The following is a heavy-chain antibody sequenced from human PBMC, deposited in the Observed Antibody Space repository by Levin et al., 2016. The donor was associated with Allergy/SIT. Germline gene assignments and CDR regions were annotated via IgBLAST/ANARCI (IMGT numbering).Heavy chain of an antibody. J-gene: IGHJ4*02. V-gene: IGHV1-18*04. CDR3: ARDHSPGSLITTSDY. CDR1: GYTFTTYG. Sequence: ASVKVSCKASGYTFTTYGITWVRQAPGQGLEWMGWISGYNGNTKYAQKFQGRVTMTADTSTNTAYMELKILRSDDTAVYFCARDHSPGSLITTSDYWGQGTLVTVSS. D-gene: IGHD3-22*01. CDR2: ISGYNGNT.